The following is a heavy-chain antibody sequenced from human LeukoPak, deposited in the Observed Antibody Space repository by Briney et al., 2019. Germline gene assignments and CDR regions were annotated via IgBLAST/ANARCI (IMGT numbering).Heavy chain of an antibody. Sequence: GGSLRLSCAASGFTFSSYAMSWVRQAPGKGLEWVSAISGSGGSTYYADSVKGRFTISRDNSKNTLYLQMNSLRAEDTAVYYCAKGWRGYSGYGPLDYWGQGTLVTVSS. CDR2: ISGSGGST. D-gene: IGHD5-12*01. CDR3: AKGWRGYSGYGPLDY. J-gene: IGHJ4*02. V-gene: IGHV3-23*01. CDR1: GFTFSSYA.